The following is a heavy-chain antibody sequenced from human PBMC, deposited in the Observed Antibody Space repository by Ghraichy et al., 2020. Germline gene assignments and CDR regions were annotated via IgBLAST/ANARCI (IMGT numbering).Heavy chain of an antibody. CDR3: VREGVQPLDYFDI. J-gene: IGHJ2*01. CDR1: GFTFSKYD. Sequence: GGSLRLSCAGSGFTFSKYDMHWVRQTSGRHLEWVSVLGIRGDTYYADSVKGRFTISRENAKNYLYLQMNNLRAGDKGVYYCVREGVQPLDYFDIWGRGTLVTVSS. V-gene: IGHV3-13*01. CDR2: LGIRGDT. D-gene: IGHD2-2*01.